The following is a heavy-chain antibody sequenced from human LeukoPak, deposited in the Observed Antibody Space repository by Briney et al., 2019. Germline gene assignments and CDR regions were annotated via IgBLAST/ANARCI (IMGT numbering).Heavy chain of an antibody. V-gene: IGHV4-61*02. J-gene: IGHJ5*02. Sequence: SETLSLTCTVSGGSISSGSYYWSWIRQPAGKGLEWIGRIYTSGSTNYNPSLKSRVTISVDTSKNQFSLKLSSVTAADTAVYYCARDGYDFWSGWDWFDPWGQGTLVTVSS. CDR2: IYTSGST. CDR1: GGSISSGSYY. CDR3: ARDGYDFWSGWDWFDP. D-gene: IGHD3-3*01.